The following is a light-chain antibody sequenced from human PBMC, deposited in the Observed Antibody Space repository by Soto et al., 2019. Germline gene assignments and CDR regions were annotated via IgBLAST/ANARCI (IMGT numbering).Light chain of an antibody. V-gene: IGLV3-1*01. Sequence: SYELTQPPSVSVSXXXXXSITCSGDKLGDKYACWYQQKPGQSPVLVIYQDSKRPSGIPERFSGSNSGNTATLTISGTQAMDEADYYCQAWDSSTVVFGGGTQLTVL. CDR2: QDS. CDR3: QAWDSSTVV. CDR1: KLGDKY. J-gene: IGLJ2*01.